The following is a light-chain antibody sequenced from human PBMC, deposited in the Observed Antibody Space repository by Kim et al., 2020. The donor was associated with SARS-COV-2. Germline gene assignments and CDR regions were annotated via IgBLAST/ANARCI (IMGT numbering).Light chain of an antibody. CDR2: GNS. V-gene: IGLV1-40*01. CDR3: QSYDSSLSGWV. J-gene: IGLJ3*02. CDR1: SSNTGAGYD. Sequence: QSVLTQPPSVSGAPGQRVTISCTGSSSNTGAGYDVHWYQQLPGTAPKLLIYGNSNRPSGVPDRFSGSKSGTSASLAITGLQVEDEADYYCQSYDSSLSGWVFGGGTKLTVL.